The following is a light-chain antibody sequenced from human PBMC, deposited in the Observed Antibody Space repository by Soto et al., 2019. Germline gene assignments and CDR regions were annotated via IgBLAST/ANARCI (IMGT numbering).Light chain of an antibody. J-gene: IGKJ1*01. CDR3: MQALQTPWT. Sequence: DIVMTQSPLSLPVTPGEPASISCRSSQSLLYSNGYNYLDWYLQKPEQSPQLLIYLGSNRASGVPDRFSGSGSGTDFTLKISRVEAEDVGVYYCMQALQTPWTFGQGTKVDIK. CDR2: LGS. V-gene: IGKV2-28*01. CDR1: QSLLYSNGYNY.